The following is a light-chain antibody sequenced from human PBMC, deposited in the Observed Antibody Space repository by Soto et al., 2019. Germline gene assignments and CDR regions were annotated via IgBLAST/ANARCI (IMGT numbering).Light chain of an antibody. J-gene: IGKJ1*01. CDR1: QSISTL. Sequence: DIQMTQSPSTLSASVGDRVTVTCRASQSISTLLAWYQQKPGSPPKLLIYDASSLESGVPSRFSGSGAGTEFTLTISSLQPDDFATYYCQQYKSYSWTFGQGTKVEIK. CDR2: DAS. CDR3: QQYKSYSWT. V-gene: IGKV1-5*01.